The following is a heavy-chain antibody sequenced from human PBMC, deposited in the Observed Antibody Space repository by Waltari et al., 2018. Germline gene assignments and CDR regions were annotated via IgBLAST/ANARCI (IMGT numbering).Heavy chain of an antibody. V-gene: IGHV1-69-2*01. CDR3: ATALGDSISASRPFEI. J-gene: IGHJ3*02. CDR2: VDPEEGQT. Sequence: EVRLLQSGAEVKKPGTTFKISCRLSGYTLSNYYIHWIQQAPGKGLQWMGLVDPEEGQTIYAEALQGRISMTADSSTETVYMELTSLTSDDSAVYYCATALGDSISASRPFEIWGQGTVITVSS. CDR1: GYTLSNYY. D-gene: IGHD3-3*02.